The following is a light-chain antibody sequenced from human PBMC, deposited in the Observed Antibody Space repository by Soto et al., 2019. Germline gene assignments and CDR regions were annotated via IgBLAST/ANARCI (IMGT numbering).Light chain of an antibody. V-gene: IGKV1-5*01. CDR3: QQYYSYPWT. CDR1: QSINNR. CDR2: DAS. Sequence: DIQMTQSPFTLSASVGERVTITCRASQSINNRLAWRRQKPGKAPKILICDASSLKSGVPSRFSGSGAGTEFTRTISSLQPDDFATDYCQQYYSYPWTFAQGTKVDIK. J-gene: IGKJ1*01.